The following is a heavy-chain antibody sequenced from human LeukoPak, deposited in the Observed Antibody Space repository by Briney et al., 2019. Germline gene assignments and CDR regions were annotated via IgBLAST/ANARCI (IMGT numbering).Heavy chain of an antibody. D-gene: IGHD1-26*01. V-gene: IGHV4-59*01. CDR3: ARRGSGSYYGSFDY. CDR1: GGSISSYY. J-gene: IGHJ4*02. CDR2: IYYSGST. Sequence: SETLSLTCTVSGGSISSYYWSWIRQPPGKGLEWIGYIYYSGSTNYNPSLKSRVTISVDTSKNQFSLKLSSVTAADTAVYYCARRGSGSYYGSFDYWGQGTLVTVSS.